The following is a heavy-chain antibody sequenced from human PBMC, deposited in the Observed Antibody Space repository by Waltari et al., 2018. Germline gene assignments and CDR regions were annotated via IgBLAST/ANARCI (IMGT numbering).Heavy chain of an antibody. CDR2: IDYSGCT. V-gene: IGHV4-39*01. CDR3: AGLESSSWYKHNWFNP. J-gene: IGHJ5*02. Sequence: QLQLQESGPGLVKPSETLSLTCTVSGGSISSSSYYWGWIRQPPGKGLEWVGSIDYSGCTYYKPSLNSRLTISVDTSKNQFSLKLSSVTAADTAMYYCAGLESSSWYKHNWFNPWGQGALVTVSS. D-gene: IGHD6-13*01. CDR1: GGSISSSSYY.